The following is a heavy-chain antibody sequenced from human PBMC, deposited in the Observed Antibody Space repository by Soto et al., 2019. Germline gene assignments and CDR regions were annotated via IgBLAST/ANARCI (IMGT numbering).Heavy chain of an antibody. CDR1: GYTFTSYY. V-gene: IGHV1-8*01. CDR3: AILYSSGWYEGWFDP. CDR2: MNANSGNT. D-gene: IGHD6-19*01. Sequence: ASVKVSCKASGYTFTSYYINWVRQATGQGHEWMGWMNANSGNTGYAQKLQGRVTMTTDTSISTAYMELRSLRSDDTAVYYCAILYSSGWYEGWFDPWGQGTLVTVSS. J-gene: IGHJ5*02.